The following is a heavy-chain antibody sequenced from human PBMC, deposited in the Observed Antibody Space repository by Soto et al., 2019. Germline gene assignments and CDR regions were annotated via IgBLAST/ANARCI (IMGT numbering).Heavy chain of an antibody. Sequence: QVQLVQSGAEVKKPGASVKVSCKASGYTFTSYYMHWVRQAPGQGLEWLGIINPSGGSTSYAQKFQGRVTMTRDTSTSTVYMELSSLKSEHTAVYYCARAYSSSSYYYYYNGMDVWGQGTTVTVSS. CDR2: INPSGGST. J-gene: IGHJ6*02. V-gene: IGHV1-46*01. CDR1: GYTFTSYY. CDR3: ARAYSSSSYYYYYNGMDV. D-gene: IGHD6-6*01.